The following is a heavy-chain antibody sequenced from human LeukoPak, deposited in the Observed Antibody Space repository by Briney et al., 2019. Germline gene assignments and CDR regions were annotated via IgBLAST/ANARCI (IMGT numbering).Heavy chain of an antibody. CDR2: INPNSGGT. J-gene: IGHJ4*02. Sequence: ASVKVSCKASGYTFTGYYMHWVRQAPGQGLEWMGWINPNSGGTNYAQKFQGRVTMTRDTSISTAYMELSRLRSDDTAVYYCARDGQTGFGDPAFAYWAREPWSPSPQ. CDR1: GYTFTGYY. D-gene: IGHD3-10*01. V-gene: IGHV1-2*02. CDR3: ARDGQTGFGDPAFAY.